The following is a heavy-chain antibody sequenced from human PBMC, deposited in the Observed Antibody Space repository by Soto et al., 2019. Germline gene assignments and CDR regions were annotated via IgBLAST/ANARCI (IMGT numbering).Heavy chain of an antibody. J-gene: IGHJ6*03. D-gene: IGHD2-2*01. CDR1: GYTFTSYG. V-gene: IGHV1-18*01. CDR2: ISAYNGNT. Sequence: ASVKVSCKASGYTFTSYGISWVRQAPGQGLEWMGWISAYNGNTNYAQKLQGRVTISVDTSKNQFSLKLSSVTAADTAVYYCARLGYCSSTSCATRYYYYMDVWGKGTTVTVSS. CDR3: ARLGYCSSTSCATRYYYYMDV.